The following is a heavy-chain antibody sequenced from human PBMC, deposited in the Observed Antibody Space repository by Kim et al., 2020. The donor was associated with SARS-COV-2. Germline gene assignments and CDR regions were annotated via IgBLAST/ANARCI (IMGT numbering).Heavy chain of an antibody. Sequence: SETLSITCTVSVGSISSSSYYWGWIRQSPGKGLEWIGSMYHSGSTYYNPSLKSRLTISVDTSKNQFSLKLSSVTAADTAVYYCAKHYGQQLVKYGMDVWGQGTTVTVSS. J-gene: IGHJ6*02. CDR1: VGSISSSSYY. CDR2: MYHSGST. D-gene: IGHD6-13*01. CDR3: AKHYGQQLVKYGMDV. V-gene: IGHV4-39*01.